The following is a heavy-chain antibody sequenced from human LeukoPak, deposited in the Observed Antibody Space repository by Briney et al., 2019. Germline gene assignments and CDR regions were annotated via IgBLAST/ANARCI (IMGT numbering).Heavy chain of an antibody. D-gene: IGHD6-19*01. J-gene: IGHJ5*02. CDR3: ARGGGLVPGTWFDP. V-gene: IGHV1-18*01. Sequence: AGVPVSHLDTGYTFTNFGSRRERPAPEPLLESVGWISAYNGNTNYAQESQGRVTMTTEASTSTAYLELRSLRSDDTAVYYCARGGGLVPGTWFDPWGQGTLVTVSS. CDR1: GYTFTNFG. CDR2: ISAYNGNT.